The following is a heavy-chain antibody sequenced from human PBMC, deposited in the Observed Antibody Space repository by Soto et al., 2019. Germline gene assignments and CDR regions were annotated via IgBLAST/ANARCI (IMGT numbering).Heavy chain of an antibody. CDR1: GFTVSSNY. CDR3: ARSQGSGYPLLNWFDP. D-gene: IGHD3-22*01. Sequence: GGSLRLSCAASGFTVSSNYMSWVRQAPGKGLEWVSVLYSGGSTYYAGSVKGRFTISRDNSKNTLYLQMNGLRAEDTAVYYCARSQGSGYPLLNWFDPWGQGTLVTVSS. CDR2: LYSGGST. V-gene: IGHV3-53*01. J-gene: IGHJ5*01.